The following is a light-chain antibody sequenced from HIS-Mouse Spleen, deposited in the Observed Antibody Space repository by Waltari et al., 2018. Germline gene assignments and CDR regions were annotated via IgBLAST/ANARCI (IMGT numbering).Light chain of an antibody. Sequence: EIVLIQSPATLSLSPGERATLSGRASQSVSRTLAWYQQKPGQAPRPLIDDASNRATDIPARFSGSGSGTDFTLTISSLEPEDFAVYYCQQRSNWPRTFGPGTKVDIK. CDR1: QSVSRT. CDR3: QQRSNWPRT. CDR2: DAS. V-gene: IGKV3-11*01. J-gene: IGKJ3*01.